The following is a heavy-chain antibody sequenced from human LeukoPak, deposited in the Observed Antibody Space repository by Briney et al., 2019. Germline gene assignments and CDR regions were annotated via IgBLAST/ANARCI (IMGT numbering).Heavy chain of an antibody. CDR3: TREGYYGSAALYS. Sequence: PGGSPRLSCAASGFTFSSYWMHWVRQAPGKGLVCVSRINTDGSSTSYADSVKGRFTISRDNAKNTLYLQMNSLRAEDTAVYYCTREGYYGSAALYSWGHGTLVTVSS. V-gene: IGHV3-74*01. D-gene: IGHD3-10*01. J-gene: IGHJ5*01. CDR1: GFTFSSYW. CDR2: INTDGSST.